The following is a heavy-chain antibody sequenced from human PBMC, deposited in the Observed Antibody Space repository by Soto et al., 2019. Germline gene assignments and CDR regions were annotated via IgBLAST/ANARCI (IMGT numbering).Heavy chain of an antibody. V-gene: IGHV4-31*01. Sequence: QVQLQESGPGLVKPSQTLSLTCTVSGGSISSGGYYWSWIRQHPGKGLEWIGYIYYSGSTYYNPSLKSLVTLSVDTSKNQSSLNLSSVPAAVTFVDDCARDHYYFDYWGQGTLVTVSS. CDR3: ARDHYYFDY. CDR2: IYYSGST. CDR1: GGSISSGGYY. J-gene: IGHJ4*02.